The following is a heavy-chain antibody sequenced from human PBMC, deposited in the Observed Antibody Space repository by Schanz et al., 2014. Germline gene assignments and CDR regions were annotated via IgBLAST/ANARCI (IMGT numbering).Heavy chain of an antibody. CDR1: GFSFSDYG. J-gene: IGHJ4*02. Sequence: QVQLVESGGSVVQPGRSLRLSCAGSGFSFSDYGMHWVRQAPGRGLEWVAVISYHGSEKYYADSVKGRFTISRDNSRETMFLQMNTLRPDDTAVYYCAKDEGYNYGYIFDYWGQGTLVTVSS. CDR2: ISYHGSEK. D-gene: IGHD5-18*01. V-gene: IGHV3-30*18. CDR3: AKDEGYNYGYIFDY.